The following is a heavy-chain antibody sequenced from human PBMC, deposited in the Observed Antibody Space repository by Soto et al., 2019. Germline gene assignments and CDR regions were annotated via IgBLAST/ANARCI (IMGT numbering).Heavy chain of an antibody. Sequence: EVQLVESGGGLVQPGGSLRLSCAVSGFTFSSSEMYWVRQAPGKGLEWISYIHPSGQPIFYADSVKGRFTISRDNANTSLFLQMNCLRAEDTAVYYCARRDSRWGQGTMVTVSS. D-gene: IGHD3-22*01. V-gene: IGHV3-48*03. CDR3: ARRDSR. CDR1: GFTFSSSE. CDR2: IHPSGQPI. J-gene: IGHJ3*01.